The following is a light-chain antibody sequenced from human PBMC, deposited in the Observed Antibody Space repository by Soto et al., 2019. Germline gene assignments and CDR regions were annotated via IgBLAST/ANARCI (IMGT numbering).Light chain of an antibody. CDR1: QSVSIY. CDR2: DAS. CDR3: QQRSNWPST. V-gene: IGKV3-11*01. Sequence: EIVLAQSPATLSLSPGESATLSCRASQSVSIYLAWYQQKHGQAPRLLIYDASNRATGIPARFSGSGSGTDLTLTISSLEPEDFAVYYCQQRSNWPSTFGQGTRLEIK. J-gene: IGKJ5*01.